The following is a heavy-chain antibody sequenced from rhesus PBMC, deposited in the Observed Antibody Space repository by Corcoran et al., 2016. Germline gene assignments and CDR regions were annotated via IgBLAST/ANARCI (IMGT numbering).Heavy chain of an antibody. CDR1: GFTFSDYY. CDR2: ISYDGSKK. Sequence: EVRLVESGGGLVQPGGSLRLSCAASGFTFSDYYMSVFRQAPGKGLEWVAVISYDGSKKYYEESVKDRFTISRDNSKNMLYRQMNNLKLEDTAVYSCTRGGSWYLDYWGQGVLVTVSS. D-gene: IGHD6-37*01. J-gene: IGHJ4*01. V-gene: IGHV3-54*01. CDR3: TRGGSWYLDY.